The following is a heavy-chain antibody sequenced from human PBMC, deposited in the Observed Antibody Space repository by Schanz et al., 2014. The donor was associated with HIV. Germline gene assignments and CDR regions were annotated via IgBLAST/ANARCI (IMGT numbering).Heavy chain of an antibody. CDR3: ARGPKWEGLMDV. J-gene: IGHJ6*02. Sequence: QVQLVQSGAEVKKPGASVKVSCKASGYTFINYDIHWVRQASGLGLEWMGWMNPSTGNSCYAQMFQVRVTMTRDTSISTAYLEVDSLKSEDTAVYYCARGPKWEGLMDVWGQGTTVIVSS. CDR1: GYTFINYD. V-gene: IGHV1-8*01. D-gene: IGHD1-26*01. CDR2: MNPSTGNS.